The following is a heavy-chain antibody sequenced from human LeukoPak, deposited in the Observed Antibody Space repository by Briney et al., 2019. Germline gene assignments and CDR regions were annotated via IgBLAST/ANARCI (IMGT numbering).Heavy chain of an antibody. V-gene: IGHV4-59*01. J-gene: IGHJ4*02. CDR3: ARKRVGATDFDY. CDR1: GGSISSYY. Sequence: SETLSLTCTVSGGSISSYYWSWIRQPPGKGLEWIGYIYYSGSTNYNPSLKSRVTLSVDTSKNQFSLKLSSVTAADTAVYYCARKRVGATDFDYWGQGTLVTVSS. D-gene: IGHD1-26*01. CDR2: IYYSGST.